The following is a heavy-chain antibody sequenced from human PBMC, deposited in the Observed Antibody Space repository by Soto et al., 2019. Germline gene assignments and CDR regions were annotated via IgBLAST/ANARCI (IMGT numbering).Heavy chain of an antibody. CDR3: AGASGWKFDY. CDR2: VDADGSGT. V-gene: IGHV3-74*01. Sequence: EVQLVESGGGLVQPGGSLRLSCAASGFSFSSYGMHWVRQAPGTGLVWVSRVDADGSGTTYAGSVKGRFSISRDNAKNTVSLQMNNLRAEYTSVYYCAGASGWKFDYWGLGVLVTVSS. CDR1: GFSFSSYG. D-gene: IGHD1-1*01. J-gene: IGHJ4*02.